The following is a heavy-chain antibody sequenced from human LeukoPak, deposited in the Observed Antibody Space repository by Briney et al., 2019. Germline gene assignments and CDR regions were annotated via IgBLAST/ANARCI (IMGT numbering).Heavy chain of an antibody. CDR1: GFTFSSYS. Sequence: GGSLRLSCAASGFTFSSYSMNWVRQAPGKGLEWVSSISSSSSYICYADSVKGRFTISRDNAKNSLYLQMNSLRAEDTALYYCARAGYSNPSWANMDVWGKGTTVTVSS. CDR3: ARAGYSNPSWANMDV. V-gene: IGHV3-21*04. J-gene: IGHJ6*03. CDR2: ISSSSSYI. D-gene: IGHD4-11*01.